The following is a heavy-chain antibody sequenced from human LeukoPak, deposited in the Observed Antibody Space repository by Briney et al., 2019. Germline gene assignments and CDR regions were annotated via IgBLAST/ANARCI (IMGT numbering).Heavy chain of an antibody. Sequence: GGSLRLSCAASGFTFSSYGMHWVRQAPGKGLECVAVISYDGSNKYYADSVKGRFSISRANSTNRLYLQMNSLRAADTSMSYCAKETRLGDAFDIWGQGTMVTVSS. CDR2: ISYDGSNK. J-gene: IGHJ3*02. D-gene: IGHD6-19*01. CDR1: GFTFSSYG. CDR3: AKETRLGDAFDI. V-gene: IGHV3-30*18.